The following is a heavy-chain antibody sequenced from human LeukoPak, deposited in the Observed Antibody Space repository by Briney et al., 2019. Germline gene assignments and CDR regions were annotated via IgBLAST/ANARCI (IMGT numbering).Heavy chain of an antibody. CDR2: INRDGSRI. Sequence: GGSLRLXCAASGFTLSKYWMHWVRQAPGKGPVWVSRINRDGSRIDYADSVKGRFTISRDSDKNTLYLQMNSLRAEDTAVYYCSRDFVGADDYWGQGTLVTVSS. J-gene: IGHJ4*02. CDR1: GFTLSKYW. V-gene: IGHV3-74*01. D-gene: IGHD1-26*01. CDR3: SRDFVGADDY.